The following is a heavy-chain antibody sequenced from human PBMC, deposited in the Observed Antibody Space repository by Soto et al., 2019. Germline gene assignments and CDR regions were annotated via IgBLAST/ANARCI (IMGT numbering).Heavy chain of an antibody. J-gene: IGHJ1*01. Sequence: QVQLVESGGGVVQPGRSLRLSCAASGFTFSSYGMHWVRQAPGKGLEWVAVISYDGSNKYYADSVKGRFTISRDNSKNTLYLQMNSLRAEDTAVYYCAKDSWGDSSGWYSEYFQHWGQGTLVTVSS. V-gene: IGHV3-30*18. CDR1: GFTFSSYG. D-gene: IGHD6-19*01. CDR2: ISYDGSNK. CDR3: AKDSWGDSSGWYSEYFQH.